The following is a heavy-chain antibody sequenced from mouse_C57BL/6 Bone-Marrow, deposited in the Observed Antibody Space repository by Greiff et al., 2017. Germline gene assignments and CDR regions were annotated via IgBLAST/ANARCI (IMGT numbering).Heavy chain of an antibody. D-gene: IGHD4-1*01. CDR2: ISSGGDYI. J-gene: IGHJ2*01. CDR3: TRDLTGTIDY. Sequence: DVHLVESGEGLVKPGGSLKLSCAASGFTYSSYAMSWVRQTPEKRLEWVAYISSGGDYIYYADTVKGRFTISRDNARNTLYLQMSSLKSEDTAMYYCTRDLTGTIDYWGQGTTLTVSS. CDR1: GFTYSSYA. V-gene: IGHV5-9-1*02.